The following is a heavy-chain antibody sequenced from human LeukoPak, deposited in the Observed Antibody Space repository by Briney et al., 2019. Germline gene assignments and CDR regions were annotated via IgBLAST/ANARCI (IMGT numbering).Heavy chain of an antibody. CDR3: AREISGTNYNPLGYMDV. V-gene: IGHV4-4*07. CDR2: IFTSGIT. Sequence: SETLSLTCTVSGGSISLYYWNWLRQPAGRGLEWIARIFTSGITNYNPSLKSRVTMSVEKSNSQFSLALSSVTDADTAVYYCAREISGTNYNPLGYMDVWGKGTAVTVSS. J-gene: IGHJ6*03. CDR1: GGSISLYY. D-gene: IGHD3-10*01.